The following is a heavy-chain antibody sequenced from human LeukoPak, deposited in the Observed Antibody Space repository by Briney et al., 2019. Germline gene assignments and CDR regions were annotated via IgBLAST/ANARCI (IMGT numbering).Heavy chain of an antibody. CDR3: AKGRTRGDYGDQGDY. CDR2: ISYDGSNK. V-gene: IGHV3-30-3*01. D-gene: IGHD4-17*01. CDR1: GFTFSSYA. Sequence: GGSLRLSCAASGFTFSSYAMHWVRQAPGKGLEWVAVISYDGSNKYYADSVKGRFTISRDNSKNTLYLQMNSLRAEDTAVYYCAKGRTRGDYGDQGDYWGQGTLVTVSS. J-gene: IGHJ4*02.